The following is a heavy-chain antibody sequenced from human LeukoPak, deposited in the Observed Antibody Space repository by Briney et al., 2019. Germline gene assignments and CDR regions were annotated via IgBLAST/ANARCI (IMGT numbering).Heavy chain of an antibody. J-gene: IGHJ4*02. CDR3: AKSAGGSSSWSFYFDY. CDR2: IYSGGST. V-gene: IGHV3-53*01. CDR1: GFTVSSNY. D-gene: IGHD6-13*01. Sequence: GGSLRLSCAASGFTVSSNYMSWVRQAPGKGLEWVSVIYSGGSTYYADSVKGRFTISRDNSKNTLYLQMNSLRAEDTAVYYCAKSAGGSSSWSFYFDYWGQGTLVTVSS.